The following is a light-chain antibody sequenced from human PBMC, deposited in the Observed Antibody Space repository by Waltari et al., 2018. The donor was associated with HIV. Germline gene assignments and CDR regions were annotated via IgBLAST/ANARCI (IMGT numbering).Light chain of an antibody. CDR2: YNN. J-gene: IGLJ3*02. V-gene: IGLV1-44*01. CDR3: AAWDDSLMGV. CDR1: SSNIGSNT. Sequence: QSVLTQPPSASGTPGQRVTISCSGSSSNIGSNTVTWYQQLPGTSPKLLINYNNQRPSGVPDRFSGSKSGTSASLAISGLQSEDEADYYCAAWDDSLMGVFGGGTRLTVL.